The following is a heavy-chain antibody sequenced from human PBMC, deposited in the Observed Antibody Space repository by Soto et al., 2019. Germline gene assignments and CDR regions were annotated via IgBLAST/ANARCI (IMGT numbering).Heavy chain of an antibody. J-gene: IGHJ6*01. Sequence: PVGSLRLSCASSVFTFSSYEMNCVRHAPGKWLEWVSYISSSGSTIYYADSVKGRFTISRDNAKNSLYLQMNSLRAEDTAVYYCERTKEVWEQGTTVTVSS. CDR3: ERTKEV. V-gene: IGHV3-48*03. D-gene: IGHD2-8*01. CDR2: ISSSGSTI. CDR1: VFTFSSYE.